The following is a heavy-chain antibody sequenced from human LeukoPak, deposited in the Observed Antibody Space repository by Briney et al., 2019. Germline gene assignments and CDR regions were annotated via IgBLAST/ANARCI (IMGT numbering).Heavy chain of an antibody. D-gene: IGHD3-10*01. J-gene: IGHJ4*02. CDR1: GFTFSSYG. Sequence: GGSLRLSCAASGFTFSSYGMHWVRQAPGKGLEWVANINEDGSEKYYLDSVRGRFTISRDNAKNSLYLQMDSLRAEDTAVYYCARLFVYGSGAEAFDYWGQGALVTVSS. CDR2: INEDGSEK. V-gene: IGHV3-7*01. CDR3: ARLFVYGSGAEAFDY.